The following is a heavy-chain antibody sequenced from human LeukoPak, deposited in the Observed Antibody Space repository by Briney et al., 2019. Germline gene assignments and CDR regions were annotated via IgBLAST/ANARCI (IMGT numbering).Heavy chain of an antibody. J-gene: IGHJ4*02. CDR1: GFTFSSYA. Sequence: GGSLRLSCATSGFTFSSYAMSWVRQAPGKGLELVSGIGASGGSTYYADSVKGRFTISRDNSKNTLYLQMNSLRTEDTAVYYCAKAAGYDILTGLDYWGQGALVTVSS. V-gene: IGHV3-23*01. CDR3: AKAAGYDILTGLDY. CDR2: IGASGGST. D-gene: IGHD3-9*01.